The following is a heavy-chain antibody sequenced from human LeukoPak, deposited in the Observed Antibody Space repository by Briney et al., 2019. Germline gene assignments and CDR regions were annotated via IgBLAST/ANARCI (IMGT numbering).Heavy chain of an antibody. V-gene: IGHV4-59*01. J-gene: IGHJ6*03. CDR2: IYYSGST. Sequence: SETLSLTCTVSGGSISSYYWSWIRQPPGKGLEWIGYIYYSGSTNYNPSLKSRVTISVDTSKNQFSLKLSSVTAADTAVYYCARDWHSGSSLVGYYYYYMDVWGKGTTVTVSS. D-gene: IGHD1-26*01. CDR3: ARDWHSGSSLVGYYYYYMDV. CDR1: GGSISSYY.